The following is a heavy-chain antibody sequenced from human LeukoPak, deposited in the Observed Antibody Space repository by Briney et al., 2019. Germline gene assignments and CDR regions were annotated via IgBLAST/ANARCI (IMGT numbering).Heavy chain of an antibody. CDR2: IFPGDSDT. J-gene: IGHJ3*02. CDR3: AGLGDTAMVTDAFDI. Sequence: GESLQISCKGSGYSFTSYWIGWVRQLPGKGLEWMGIIFPGDSDTRYSPSFQGQVTISADKSISTAYLQWSSLKASDTAMYYCAGLGDTAMVTDAFDIWGQGTMVTVSS. D-gene: IGHD5-18*01. V-gene: IGHV5-51*01. CDR1: GYSFTSYW.